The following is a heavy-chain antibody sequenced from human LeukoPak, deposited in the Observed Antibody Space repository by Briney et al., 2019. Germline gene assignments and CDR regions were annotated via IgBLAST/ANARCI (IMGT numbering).Heavy chain of an antibody. J-gene: IGHJ2*01. Sequence: GGSLRLSCATSGLTFSSMNWIRQAPGKGLEWISYISTGSRIIYYADSVKGRFTISRDNAKNSLYLHMNGLRDEDTAVYYCARGPRDSWYFDLWGRGTLVTVSS. CDR1: GLTFSS. V-gene: IGHV3-48*02. CDR3: ARGPRDSWYFDL. CDR2: ISTGSRII.